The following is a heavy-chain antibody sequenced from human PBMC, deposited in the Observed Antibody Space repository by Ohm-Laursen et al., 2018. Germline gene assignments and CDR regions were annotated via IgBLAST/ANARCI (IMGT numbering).Heavy chain of an antibody. CDR3: ARVILDGYYYYYGMDV. CDR2: ISSSGSTI. V-gene: IGHV3-11*01. CDR1: GFIFSEYS. D-gene: IGHD1-1*01. Sequence: SLRLSCTASGFIFSEYSMSWVRQAPGKGLEWVSYISSSGSTIYYADSVKGRFTISRDNAKNSLYLQMNSLRAEDTAVYYCARVILDGYYYYYGMDVWGQGTTVTVSS. J-gene: IGHJ6*02.